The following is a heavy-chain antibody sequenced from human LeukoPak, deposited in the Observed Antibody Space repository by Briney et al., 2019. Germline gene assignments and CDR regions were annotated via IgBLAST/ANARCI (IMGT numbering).Heavy chain of an antibody. D-gene: IGHD3-22*01. V-gene: IGHV4-59*12. CDR3: ARDPEYDSSGYYGAFDI. Sequence: PSETLSLTCTVSGGSISGYYWSWIRQPPGKGLEWIGYIYYSGSTNYNPSLKSRVTISVDTSKNQFSLKLSSVTAADTAVYYCARDPEYDSSGYYGAFDIWGQGTMVTVSS. CDR2: IYYSGST. CDR1: GGSISGYY. J-gene: IGHJ3*02.